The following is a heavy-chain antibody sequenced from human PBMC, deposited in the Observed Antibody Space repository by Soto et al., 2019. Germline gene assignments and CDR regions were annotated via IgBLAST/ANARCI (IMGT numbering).Heavy chain of an antibody. V-gene: IGHV4-59*01. D-gene: IGHD5-12*01. CDR3: ARESRAATTTGGIDY. Sequence: QVQLQESGPGLVKPSETLSLTCTVSGGSISSYYWSWIRQPPGKGLEWIGYIYYSGSTNYNPSLKSRVTISVDTSKNQFSLKLSSVTAADTAVYYCARESRAATTTGGIDYWGQGTLVTVSS. CDR1: GGSISSYY. CDR2: IYYSGST. J-gene: IGHJ4*02.